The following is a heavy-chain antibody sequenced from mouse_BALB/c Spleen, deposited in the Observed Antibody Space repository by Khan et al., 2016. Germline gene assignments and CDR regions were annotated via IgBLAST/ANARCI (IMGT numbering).Heavy chain of an antibody. CDR1: GFTFSTYA. Sequence: EVELVESGGGLVQPGGSLKLSCAASGFTFSTYAMSWVRQTPDKRLELVATINSNGGSTYYPDNVKGRFTISRDNAKNTLYLQMGCLKSEDTAMYYCARVRQAVDYWGQGTSVTVSS. J-gene: IGHJ4*01. CDR3: ARVRQAVDY. CDR2: INSNGGST. V-gene: IGHV5-6-3*01. D-gene: IGHD2-14*01.